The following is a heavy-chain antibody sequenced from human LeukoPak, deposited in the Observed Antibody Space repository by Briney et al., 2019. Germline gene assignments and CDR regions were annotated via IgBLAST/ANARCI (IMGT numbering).Heavy chain of an antibody. CDR2: ISSSGSTI. D-gene: IGHD3-3*01. CDR3: ARGPPYYDFWSGYPR. Sequence: GGSLRLSCAASGFTFSDYYMSWIRQAPGKGLEWVSYISSSGSTIYYADSVKGRFTISRDNAKNSLYLQMNSLGAEDTAVYYCARGPPYYDFWSGYPRGGQGTLVTVSS. V-gene: IGHV3-11*01. CDR1: GFTFSDYY. J-gene: IGHJ4*02.